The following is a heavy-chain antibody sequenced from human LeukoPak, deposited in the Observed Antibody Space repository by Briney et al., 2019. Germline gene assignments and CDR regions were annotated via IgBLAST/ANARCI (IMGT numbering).Heavy chain of an antibody. Sequence: PGGSLRLSCAASGFRFDQYSMNWVRRAPGKGLEWVASIGSSGNYIFYADSVKGRFTISRDNAQKSLSLQMDSLRDEDTAVYYCAKLDYGSGADWFFDLWGRGTLVFVSS. D-gene: IGHD3-10*01. V-gene: IGHV3-21*01. J-gene: IGHJ2*01. CDR1: GFRFDQYS. CDR2: IGSSGNYI. CDR3: AKLDYGSGADWFFDL.